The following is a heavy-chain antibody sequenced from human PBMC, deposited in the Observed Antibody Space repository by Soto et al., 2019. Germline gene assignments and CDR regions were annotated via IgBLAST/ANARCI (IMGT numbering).Heavy chain of an antibody. V-gene: IGHV1-18*01. J-gene: IGHJ4*02. D-gene: IGHD2-2*01. Sequence: QVKLVQSGAEVKKPGASVKVSCQASGYTFTSYGISWARKAPGKGLEWMGWISAYNGNTNYAQKLQGRVTMTTDTSTSTAYMELRSLRSDATAVYYCAIGSCSSTSCPHFDYWGQGTLVTVSS. CDR3: AIGSCSSTSCPHFDY. CDR2: ISAYNGNT. CDR1: GYTFTSYG.